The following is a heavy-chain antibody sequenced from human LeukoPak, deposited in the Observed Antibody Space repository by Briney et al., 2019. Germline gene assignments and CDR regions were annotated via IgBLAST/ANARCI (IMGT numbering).Heavy chain of an antibody. CDR2: IYSGGST. D-gene: IGHD2-8*02. CDR1: GFTVSSNY. J-gene: IGHJ5*02. CDR3: ARAVLGVNWFDP. V-gene: IGHV3-66*01. Sequence: GGSLRLSCAASGFTVSSNYMSWVRQAPGKGLEWVSVIYSGGSTYYADSVKGRFTISRDNSKNTLYLQMNSLRAEDTAVYYCARAVLGVNWFDPWGQGTLVTVSS.